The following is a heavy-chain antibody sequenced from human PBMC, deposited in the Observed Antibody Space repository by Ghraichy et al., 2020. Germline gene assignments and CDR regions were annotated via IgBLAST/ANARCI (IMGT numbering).Heavy chain of an antibody. V-gene: IGHV1-2*02. CDR2: INPNSGGT. J-gene: IGHJ3*02. CDR1: GYTFTGYY. Sequence: ASVKVSCKASGYTFTGYYMHWVRQAPGQGLEWMGWINPNSGGTNYAQKFQGRVTMTRDTSISTAYMELSRLRSDDTAVYYCARVSPYCGGDCDAFDIWGQGTMVTVSS. D-gene: IGHD2-21*02. CDR3: ARVSPYCGGDCDAFDI.